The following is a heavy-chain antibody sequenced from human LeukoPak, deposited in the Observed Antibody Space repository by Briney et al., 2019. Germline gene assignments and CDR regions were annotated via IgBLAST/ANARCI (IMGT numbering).Heavy chain of an antibody. CDR3: GRDRTPKTYYYDSRGYYFDF. CDR1: GYSISSGYY. CDR2: INHSGTT. J-gene: IGHJ4*02. V-gene: IGHV4-38-2*02. D-gene: IGHD3-22*01. Sequence: PSETLSLTCAVSGYSISSGYYWGWIRQTPGKGLEWIGSINHSGTTYYNPSLNSRATISVDTMKNQIFLRLRSVTAADRAVYYCGRDRTPKTYYYDSRGYYFDFWGQGVLVTVSS.